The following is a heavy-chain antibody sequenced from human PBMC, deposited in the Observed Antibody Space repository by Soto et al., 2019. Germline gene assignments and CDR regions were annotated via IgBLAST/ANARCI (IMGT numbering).Heavy chain of an antibody. CDR1: GYPFTSYH. Sequence: QVQLVQSGAEVKKPGASVKVSCKPSGYPFTSYHVNWVRQAPGQGLEWMGWMNPDSGSTDYALKFQGRLTMTRITSMSTAYLELRSLTSEDTGIYYCARGRFISKVYDGGWYIAHWGQGTQVIVSS. J-gene: IGHJ4*02. D-gene: IGHD6-19*01. V-gene: IGHV1-8*01. CDR3: ARGRFISKVYDGGWYIAH. CDR2: MNPDSGST.